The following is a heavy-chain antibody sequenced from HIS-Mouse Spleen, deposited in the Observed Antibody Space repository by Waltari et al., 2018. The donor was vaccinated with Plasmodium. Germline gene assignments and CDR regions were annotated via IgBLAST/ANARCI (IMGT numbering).Heavy chain of an antibody. CDR2: IYHSGST. CDR1: GYSISSGYY. Sequence: QVQLQESGPGLVKPSETLSLTCTVSGYSISSGYYWGWIRQPPGKGLEGIGSIYHSGSTYYNPSLKSRVTISVDTSKNQFSLKLSSVTAADTAVYYCARDYCGGDCYPGYFDYWGQGTLVTVSS. D-gene: IGHD2-21*02. CDR3: ARDYCGGDCYPGYFDY. J-gene: IGHJ4*02. V-gene: IGHV4-38-2*02.